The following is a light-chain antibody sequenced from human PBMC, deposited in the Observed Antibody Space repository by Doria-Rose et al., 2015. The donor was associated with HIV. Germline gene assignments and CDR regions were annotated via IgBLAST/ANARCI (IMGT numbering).Light chain of an antibody. CDR1: QRFTSTY. J-gene: IGKJ1*01. CDR3: HQYGTSWT. V-gene: IGKV3-20*01. Sequence: EIVLTQSPGTLSLSPGERDTLSCRASQRFTSTYIARYQQKPGQATSLIIYDGSTRATGIPDRFSASGSGTDFTLTINRLEPEDFALYYCHQYGTSWTFGQGTKVEI. CDR2: DGS.